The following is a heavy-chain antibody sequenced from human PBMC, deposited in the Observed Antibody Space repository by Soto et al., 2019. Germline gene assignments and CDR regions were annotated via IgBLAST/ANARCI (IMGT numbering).Heavy chain of an antibody. CDR1: GFTFSTYW. D-gene: IGHD6-25*01. J-gene: IGHJ5*02. CDR3: ARGSGSLDL. Sequence: EVQLVESGGGLVQPGGSLRVSCTASGFTFSTYWMTWVRQAPGKGLEWVANIKDDGSEKYYVDSVKGRFTISRDNADNSLFLQMNGLRAEDTSMYYCARGSGSLDLWGQGTLVTVSP. CDR2: IKDDGSEK. V-gene: IGHV3-7*01.